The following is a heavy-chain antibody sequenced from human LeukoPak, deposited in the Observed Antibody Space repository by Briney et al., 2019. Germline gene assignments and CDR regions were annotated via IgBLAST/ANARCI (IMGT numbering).Heavy chain of an antibody. D-gene: IGHD5-18*01. Sequence: SETLSLTCTVSGGSISSYYWSWIRQPPGKGLEWIGYIYYSGSTNYNPSLKSRVTISVDTSKNQFSLKLSSVTAADTAVYYCARRSYGYATYDYWGQGTLVTVSS. CDR3: ARRSYGYATYDY. J-gene: IGHJ4*02. V-gene: IGHV4-59*08. CDR1: GGSISSYY. CDR2: IYYSGST.